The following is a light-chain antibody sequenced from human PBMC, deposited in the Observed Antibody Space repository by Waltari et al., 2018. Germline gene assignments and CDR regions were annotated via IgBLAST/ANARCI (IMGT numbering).Light chain of an antibody. V-gene: IGKV1-5*03. J-gene: IGKJ1*01. Sequence: DIQMTQSPSTLSASVGDRVAITCRASQSVNSWLAWYQQKPGKAPKFLIYKSSILESGVPSRCSGSGSGTEFTLTISNLQPDDFATYYCQQYNRYSTFGQGTKVELK. CDR1: QSVNSW. CDR2: KSS. CDR3: QQYNRYST.